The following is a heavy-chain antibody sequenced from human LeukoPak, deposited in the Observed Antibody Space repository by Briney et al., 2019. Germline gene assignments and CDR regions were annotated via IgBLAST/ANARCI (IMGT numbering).Heavy chain of an antibody. CDR3: AKDLGTFYDY. CDR2: IRYDGSLK. D-gene: IGHD2/OR15-2a*01. Sequence: GGSLRLSCAASGFTFSNYAMHWVRQAPGKGLEWVAFIRYDGSLKYYADSVKGRFTISRDNSNSTLYLQLSSLRVEDTAVYFCAKDLGTFYDYWGQGTLVTVSS. V-gene: IGHV3-30*02. CDR1: GFTFSNYA. J-gene: IGHJ4*02.